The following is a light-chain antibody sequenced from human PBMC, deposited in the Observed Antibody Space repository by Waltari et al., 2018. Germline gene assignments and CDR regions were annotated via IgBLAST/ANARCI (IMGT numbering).Light chain of an antibody. CDR3: ATWDNSLTDVV. J-gene: IGLJ2*01. Sequence: QSVLTQPPSVSAAQGLNVTITCSWCTSHIGTYNVSWYQHLPGAAPKLLIYDNDKRHSGIPDRFSASKSGTSATLGITGLQIGDEADYYCATWDNSLTDVVFGGGTKLTVL. CDR2: DND. V-gene: IGLV1-51*01. CDR1: TSHIGTYN.